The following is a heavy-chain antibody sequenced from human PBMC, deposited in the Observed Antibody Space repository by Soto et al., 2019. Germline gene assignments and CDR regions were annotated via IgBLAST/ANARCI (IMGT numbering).Heavy chain of an antibody. CDR3: ASHPFAYSGGYSSCDY. CDR2: ISYDGSNK. Sequence: QVQLVESGGGVVQPGRSLRLSCAASGFTFSSYAMHWVRQAPGKGLEWVAVISYDGSNKYHADSVKGRFTISRDNTKHSLDLQMNSVSTEDTAVYYCASHPFAYSGGYSSCDYWGQGTLVTVGS. V-gene: IGHV3-30-3*01. CDR1: GFTFSSYA. D-gene: IGHD1-26*01. J-gene: IGHJ4*02.